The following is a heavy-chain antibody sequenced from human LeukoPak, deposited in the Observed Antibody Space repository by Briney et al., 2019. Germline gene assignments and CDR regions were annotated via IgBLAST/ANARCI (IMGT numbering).Heavy chain of an antibody. Sequence: GGSLRLSCEASGFSLRSYAMSWVRQAPGKGLEWVAVISYDGSNKYYADSVKGRFTISRDNSKNTLYLQMNSLRAEDTAVYYCAKDGAGYYMDVWGKGTTVTVSS. D-gene: IGHD6-19*01. CDR2: ISYDGSNK. CDR1: GFSLRSYA. CDR3: AKDGAGYYMDV. V-gene: IGHV3-30*18. J-gene: IGHJ6*03.